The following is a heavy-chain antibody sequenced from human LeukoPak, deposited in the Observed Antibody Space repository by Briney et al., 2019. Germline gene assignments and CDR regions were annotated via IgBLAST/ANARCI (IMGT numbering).Heavy chain of an antibody. Sequence: GGSLRLSCAASGFTFSRHDMQWVRQAPGKGREWVAAVSYDESNKYNADSVKGRFTISRDNSKNTLFLQMNSLRAEDTAVYYCAKDLGVIIVPYAIDYYGLDVWGQGTKVTVSS. V-gene: IGHV3-30*18. CDR3: AKDLGVIIVPYAIDYYGLDV. CDR1: GFTFSRHD. CDR2: VSYDESNK. D-gene: IGHD2-2*01. J-gene: IGHJ6*02.